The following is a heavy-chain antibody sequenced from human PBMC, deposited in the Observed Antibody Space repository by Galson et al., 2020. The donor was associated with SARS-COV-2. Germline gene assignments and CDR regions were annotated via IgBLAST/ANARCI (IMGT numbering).Heavy chain of an antibody. V-gene: IGHV4-34*01. CDR2: INHRGST. Sequence: SETLSLTCAVYGGSFRNYYWTWIRQSPEKGLEWHGEINHRGSTNYNPSLKSRVAMSVAASKNQFSLSLSFVTAADTAVYDCSRGAEERRIMVVVPCYYSYLDVWGSGTTVTVSS. J-gene: IGHJ6*03. D-gene: IGHD2-15*01. CDR1: GGSFRNYY. CDR3: SRGAEERRIMVVVPCYYSYLDV.